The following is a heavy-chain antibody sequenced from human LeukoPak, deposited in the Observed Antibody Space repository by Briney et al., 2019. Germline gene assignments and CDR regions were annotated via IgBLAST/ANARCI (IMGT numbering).Heavy chain of an antibody. J-gene: IGHJ5*02. V-gene: IGHV3-30*04. CDR3: AKDFWFDP. CDR1: GFTFSSYA. Sequence: GGSLRLSCAASGFTFSSYAMHWVRQAPGKGLEWVGVISYAGSNKYYADSVKGRFTISRDNSKNTLYLQMNSLRAEDTAVYYCAKDFWFDPWGQGTLVTVSS. CDR2: ISYAGSNK.